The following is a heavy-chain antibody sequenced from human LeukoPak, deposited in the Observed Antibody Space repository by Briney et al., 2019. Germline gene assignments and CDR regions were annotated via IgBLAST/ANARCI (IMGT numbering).Heavy chain of an antibody. J-gene: IGHJ5*02. CDR1: GDSISNNNFY. CDR3: ASGGSSWLNWFDP. V-gene: IGHV4-39*07. D-gene: IGHD6-19*01. Sequence: PSETLSLTCTVSGDSISNNNFYWVWLRQTPGKGLECIGSVYYSGSTYSNPSLKSRVTISADTSKNQFSLKLSSVTAADTAVYYCASGGSSWLNWFDPWGQGTLVTVSS. CDR2: VYYSGST.